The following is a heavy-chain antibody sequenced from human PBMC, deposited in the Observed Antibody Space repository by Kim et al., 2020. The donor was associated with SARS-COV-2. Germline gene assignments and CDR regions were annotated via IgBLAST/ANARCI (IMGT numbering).Heavy chain of an antibody. CDR3: ARYALYSSSWQRFDP. V-gene: IGHV5-10-1*01. CDR2: IDPSDSYT. CDR1: GYSFTSYW. J-gene: IGHJ5*02. Sequence: GESLKISCKGSGYSFTSYWISWVRQMPGKGLEWMGRIDPSDSYTNYSPSFQGHVTISADKSISTAYLQWSSLKASDTAMYYCARYALYSSSWQRFDPWGQGTLVTVSS. D-gene: IGHD6-13*01.